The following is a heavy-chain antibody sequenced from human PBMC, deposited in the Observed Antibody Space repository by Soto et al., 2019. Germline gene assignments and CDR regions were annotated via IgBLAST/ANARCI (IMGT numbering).Heavy chain of an antibody. CDR3: ARDRAVTTVDAFDI. V-gene: IGHV3-66*01. CDR1: GFTVSSNY. J-gene: IGHJ3*02. Sequence: PGGSLRLSCAASGFTVSSNYMSWVRQAPGKGLEWVSVIYSGGSTYYADSVKGRFTISRDNSKNTLYLQMNSLRAEDTAVYYCARDRAVTTVDAFDIWGQGTMVTVSS. D-gene: IGHD4-17*01. CDR2: IYSGGST.